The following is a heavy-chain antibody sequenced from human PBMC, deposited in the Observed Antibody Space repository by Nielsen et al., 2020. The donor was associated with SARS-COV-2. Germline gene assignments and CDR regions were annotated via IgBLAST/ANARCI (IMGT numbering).Heavy chain of an antibody. CDR3: AKGGVSVYGDSYYFDF. CDR2: IRSKTYGGTS. D-gene: IGHD4-17*01. Sequence: WIRQPPGKGLEWVGFIRSKTYGGTSEYAASVKGRFFISRDDSKSIAYLQMNSLRAEDTAVYYCAKGGVSVYGDSYYFDFWGQGSLVTVSS. V-gene: IGHV3-49*02. J-gene: IGHJ4*02.